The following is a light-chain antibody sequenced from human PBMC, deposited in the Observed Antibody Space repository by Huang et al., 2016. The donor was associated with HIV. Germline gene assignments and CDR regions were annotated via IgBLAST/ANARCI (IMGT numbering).Light chain of an antibody. CDR2: GAS. CDR3: QQYNNWPPMYT. CDR1: QSVSRN. Sequence: EIVLTQSPATRSMSPGQRATLSCRASQSVSRNLAWFQQKPGQAPRLLIYGASTRATGSPARLSGSGSGTEFTHTISSLQSEEFAVYYCQQYNNWPPMYTFGQGTKLEV. V-gene: IGKV3-15*01. J-gene: IGKJ2*01.